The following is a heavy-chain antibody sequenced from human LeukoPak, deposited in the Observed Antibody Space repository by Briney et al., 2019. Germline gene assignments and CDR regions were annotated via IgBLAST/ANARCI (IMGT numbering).Heavy chain of an antibody. J-gene: IGHJ3*02. V-gene: IGHV3-7*01. Sequence: GGSLRLSCAASGFTFISYWLTWVRQAPGKGLEWVANIKQDGSEKYYVGSVKGRFTISRDNAKNSLYLQMNSLRAEDTAVYYCARDLSGDASDIWGQGTMVTVSS. CDR1: GFTFISYW. CDR3: ARDLSGDASDI. CDR2: IKQDGSEK. D-gene: IGHD3-10*01.